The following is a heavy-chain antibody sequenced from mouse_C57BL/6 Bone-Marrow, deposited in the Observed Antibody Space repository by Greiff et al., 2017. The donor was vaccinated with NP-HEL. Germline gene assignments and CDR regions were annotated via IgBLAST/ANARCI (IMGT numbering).Heavy chain of an antibody. CDR3: AREGITTGVMDY. V-gene: IGHV1-26*01. CDR2: INPNNGGT. J-gene: IGHJ4*01. Sequence: EVQLQQSGPELVKPGASVKISCKASGYTFTDYYMNWVKQSHGKSLEWIGDINPNNGGTSYNQKFKSKATLTVDKSSSTAYMELRSLTSEDSAVYYCAREGITTGVMDYWGQGTSVTVSS. D-gene: IGHD1-2*01. CDR1: GYTFTDYY.